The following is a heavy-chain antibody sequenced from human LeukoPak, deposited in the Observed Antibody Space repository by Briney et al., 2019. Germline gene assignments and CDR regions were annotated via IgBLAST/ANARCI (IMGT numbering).Heavy chain of an antibody. D-gene: IGHD3-3*01. J-gene: IGHJ6*03. CDR1: GGSISSYY. CDR2: IYTSGST. Sequence: SETLSLTCTVSGGSISSYYWSWIRQPAGKGLEWIGRIYTSGSTNYNPSLKSRVTMSVDTSKNQFSLKLRSVTATDTAVYYCAKNNFWSGDPGNYYYMDVWGKGTTVTVSS. CDR3: AKNNFWSGDPGNYYYMDV. V-gene: IGHV4-4*07.